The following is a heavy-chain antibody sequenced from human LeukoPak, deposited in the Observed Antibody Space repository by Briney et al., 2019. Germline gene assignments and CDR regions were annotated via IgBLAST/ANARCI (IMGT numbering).Heavy chain of an antibody. CDR3: ARGAGWYDY. V-gene: IGHV4-39*07. CDR2: LYYSGST. J-gene: IGHJ4*02. Sequence: SETLSLTCTVSGGSITNNNYYWDWIRQPPGKGLEWIGDLYYSGSTNYNPSLKSRVTISVDTSKNQFSLELSSVTAADTAVYYCARGAGWYDYWGQGTLVTVSS. D-gene: IGHD6-19*01. CDR1: GGSITNNNYY.